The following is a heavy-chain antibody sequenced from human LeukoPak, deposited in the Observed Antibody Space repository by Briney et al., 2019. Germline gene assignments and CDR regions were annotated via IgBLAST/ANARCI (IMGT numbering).Heavy chain of an antibody. D-gene: IGHD6-19*01. Sequence: SETLSLTCTVSGGSISSYYWSWIRQPPGKGLEWIGYIYHSGTTNCNPSLKSRVSISIDTSKGQFSLSLTSVSAADKAVYYCARASAVAGNWDWGQGTLVTVSS. V-gene: IGHV4-59*01. CDR1: GGSISSYY. J-gene: IGHJ4*02. CDR2: IYHSGTT. CDR3: ARASAVAGNWD.